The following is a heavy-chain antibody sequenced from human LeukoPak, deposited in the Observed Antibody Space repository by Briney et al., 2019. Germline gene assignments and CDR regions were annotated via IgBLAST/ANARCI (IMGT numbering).Heavy chain of an antibody. CDR3: ARESLGYGAEKANAFDI. J-gene: IGHJ3*02. CDR1: GYTFTCYY. V-gene: IGHV1-2*02. D-gene: IGHD4-17*01. Sequence: ASVKVSCKASGYTFTCYYMHWVRQAPGQGLEWMGWINPNSGGTNYAQKFQGRVTMTRDTSISTAYMELSRLRSDDTAVYYCARESLGYGAEKANAFDIWGQGTMVTVSS. CDR2: INPNSGGT.